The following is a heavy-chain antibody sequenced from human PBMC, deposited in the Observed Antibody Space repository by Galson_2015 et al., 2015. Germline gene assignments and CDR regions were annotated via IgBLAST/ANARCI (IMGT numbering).Heavy chain of an antibody. J-gene: IGHJ5*02. V-gene: IGHV3-48*03. D-gene: IGHD3-3*01. CDR2: ISSSGSTV. Sequence: SLRLSCAASGFTFSSYEMNWVRQAPGKGLEWVSYISSSGSTVLYADSVKGRFTISRDNAKNSLFLQMNSLSAEDTAVYYCARGSLNYDFWSGPNWFDPWGQGTLVTISS. CDR3: ARGSLNYDFWSGPNWFDP. CDR1: GFTFSSYE.